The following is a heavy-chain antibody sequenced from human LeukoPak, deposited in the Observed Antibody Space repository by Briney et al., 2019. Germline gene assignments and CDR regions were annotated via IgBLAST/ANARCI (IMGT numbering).Heavy chain of an antibody. Sequence: ASVKVSCKASGYTFTSYGISWVRQAPGQRLEWMGWISAYNGNTNYAQKLQGRVTMTTDTSTSTAYMELRSLRSDDTAVYYCARVKGSVVVVAAHAFDIWGQGTMVTVSS. CDR2: ISAYNGNT. V-gene: IGHV1-18*01. J-gene: IGHJ3*02. CDR1: GYTFTSYG. CDR3: ARVKGSVVVVAAHAFDI. D-gene: IGHD2-15*01.